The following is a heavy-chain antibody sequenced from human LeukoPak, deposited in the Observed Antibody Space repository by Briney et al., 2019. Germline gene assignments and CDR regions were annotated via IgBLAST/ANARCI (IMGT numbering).Heavy chain of an antibody. Sequence: SETLSLTCSVSGVSISAYYWSWIRQPAGKGLEWIGRIYPGESIYASENTNYNPSLKSRVTMSVDTSKNQFSLKLSSVTAADTAMYYCARDGELEVPNGWFDPWGQGTLVSVSS. D-gene: IGHD1-7*01. CDR2: IYPGESIYASENT. V-gene: IGHV4-4*07. CDR3: ARDGELEVPNGWFDP. J-gene: IGHJ5*02. CDR1: GVSISAYY.